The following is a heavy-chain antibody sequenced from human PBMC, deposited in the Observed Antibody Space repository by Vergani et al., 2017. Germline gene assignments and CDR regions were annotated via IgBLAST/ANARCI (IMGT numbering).Heavy chain of an antibody. CDR1: GYTFTSYG. D-gene: IGHD3-10*01. V-gene: IGHV1-18*04. J-gene: IGHJ6*02. Sequence: QVQLVQSGAEVKKPGASVKVSCKASGYTFTSYGISWVRQAPGQGLEWMGWISAYNGNTNYAQKLQGRVTMTTDTSTSTAYMELRSLGSDDTAVYYCARVRYGSGSYYSYYYYYGMDVWGQGTTVTVSS. CDR2: ISAYNGNT. CDR3: ARVRYGSGSYYSYYYYYGMDV.